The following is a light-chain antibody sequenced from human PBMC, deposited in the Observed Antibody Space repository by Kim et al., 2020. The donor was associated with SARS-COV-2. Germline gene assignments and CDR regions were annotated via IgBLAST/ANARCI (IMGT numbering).Light chain of an antibody. CDR2: DVS. CDR3: SSYTCSSSVV. CDR1: SSDVGGYNY. J-gene: IGLJ2*01. Sequence: GQSITISCTGTSSDVGGYNYVSWYQQHPAKAPKLIIYDVSIRPSGVSNRFSGSKSGNTASLTISGLQAEDEADYYCSSYTCSSSVVFGGGAQLTVL. V-gene: IGLV2-14*03.